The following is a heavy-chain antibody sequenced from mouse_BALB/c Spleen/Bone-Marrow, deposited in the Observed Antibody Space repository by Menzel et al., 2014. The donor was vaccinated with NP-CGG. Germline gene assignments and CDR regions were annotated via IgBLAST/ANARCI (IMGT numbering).Heavy chain of an antibody. Sequence: VQLQQSGPELVKPGASVKMSCKASGYAFTSYVMHWVKRKPGQGLEWIGYINPYNDGSEYNEKFKDKATLTSDKSPSTAYMELSSLTSEDSAVYYCTREAASPLAYWGQGTLVTVSA. J-gene: IGHJ3*01. CDR1: GYAFTSYV. CDR2: INPYNDGS. D-gene: IGHD6-1*01. CDR3: TREAASPLAY. V-gene: IGHV1-14*01.